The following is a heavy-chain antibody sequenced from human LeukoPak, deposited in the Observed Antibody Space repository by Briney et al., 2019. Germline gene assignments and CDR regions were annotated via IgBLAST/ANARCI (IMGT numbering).Heavy chain of an antibody. J-gene: IGHJ4*02. V-gene: IGHV4-59*01. CDR1: GGSISSYY. D-gene: IGHD1-1*01. CDR2: IYYSGST. CDR3: ARGKRTGPYYFDY. Sequence: SETLSLTYTVSGGSISSYYWSWIRQPPGKGLEWIGYIYYSGSTNYNPSLKSRVTISVDTSKNQFSLKLSSVTAADTAVYYCARGKRTGPYYFDYWGQGTLVTVSS.